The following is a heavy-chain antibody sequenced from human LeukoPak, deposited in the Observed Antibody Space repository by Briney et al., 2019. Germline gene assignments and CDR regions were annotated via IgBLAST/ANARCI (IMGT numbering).Heavy chain of an antibody. CDR3: ASGPYSSGWNIDY. V-gene: IGHV4-59*01. Sequence: KPSETLSLTCTVSGGSISSYYWSWIRQPPGKGLEWIGYIYYSGSTNYNPSLKSRVTISVDTSKNQFSLKLSSVTAADTAVYYCASGPYSSGWNIDYWGQGTLVTVSS. CDR1: GGSISSYY. D-gene: IGHD6-19*01. CDR2: IYYSGST. J-gene: IGHJ4*02.